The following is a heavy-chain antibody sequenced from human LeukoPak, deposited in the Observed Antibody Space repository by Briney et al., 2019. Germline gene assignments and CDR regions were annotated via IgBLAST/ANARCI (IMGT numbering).Heavy chain of an antibody. V-gene: IGHV3-9*01. Sequence: GRSLRLSCAASGFTFDDYAMPWVRQAPGKGLEWVSGISWNSGSIGYADSVKGRFTISRDNAKNSLYLQMNSLRAEDTALYYCAKAPLKTYYDFWSGYFDYWGQGTLVTVSS. CDR3: AKAPLKTYYDFWSGYFDY. J-gene: IGHJ4*02. CDR1: GFTFDDYA. D-gene: IGHD3-3*01. CDR2: ISWNSGSI.